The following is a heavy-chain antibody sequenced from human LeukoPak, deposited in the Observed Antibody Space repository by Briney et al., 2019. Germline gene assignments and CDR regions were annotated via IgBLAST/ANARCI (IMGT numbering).Heavy chain of an antibody. D-gene: IGHD3-22*01. V-gene: IGHV4-38-2*02. CDR1: GYSISSGYY. CDR2: IYHSGRT. CDR3: ARGGDDSSGYYVGYFDY. Sequence: PSETLSLTCTVSGYSISSGYYWGWIRQPPGKGLEWIGSIYHSGRTFYNPSLKSRVTISVDTSKNQFSLKLTSVTAADTAVYYCARGGDDSSGYYVGYFDYWGQGTLVTVSS. J-gene: IGHJ4*02.